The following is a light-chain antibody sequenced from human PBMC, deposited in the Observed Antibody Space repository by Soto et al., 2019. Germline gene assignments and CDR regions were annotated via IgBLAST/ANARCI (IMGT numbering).Light chain of an antibody. CDR2: EGT. Sequence: QSALTQPASVSGSPGQSITISCTGTSSDVGSHNLVSWYQQHPGKAPKLMIYEGTKRPSGVSNRFSGSKSGNTASLTISGLQAEDEAYYYCCSYAGSRTYVFGTGTKLTVL. CDR1: SSDVGSHNL. J-gene: IGLJ1*01. V-gene: IGLV2-23*01. CDR3: CSYAGSRTYV.